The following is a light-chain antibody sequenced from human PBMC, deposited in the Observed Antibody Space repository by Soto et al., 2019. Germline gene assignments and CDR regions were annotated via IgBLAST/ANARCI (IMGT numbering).Light chain of an antibody. CDR3: QQYNTYSS. J-gene: IGKJ5*01. Sequence: DIKMTQCPSTLASAVVYRFTITCRASQSFSTWLAWYQQKPGKAPNPLIYDASSLKSGVPARFSGSGSGTEFTLTISSLQPDDFATYYCQQYNTYSSFGQGTGLEI. CDR1: QSFSTW. V-gene: IGKV1-5*01. CDR2: DAS.